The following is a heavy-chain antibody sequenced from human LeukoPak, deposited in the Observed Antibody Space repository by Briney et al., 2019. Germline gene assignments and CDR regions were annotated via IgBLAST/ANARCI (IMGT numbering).Heavy chain of an antibody. J-gene: IGHJ5*02. CDR2: FDPEDGET. Sequence: ASVKVSCKVSGYTLTELSMHWVRQAPGKGLEWMGGFDPEDGETINAQKFQGRVTMTEDTYTDTAYMELSSLRAEYTAVYYCSTDGVQLERHSVGWFDPWGQGTLVTVPS. CDR1: GYTLTELS. V-gene: IGHV1-24*01. D-gene: IGHD1-1*01. CDR3: STDGVQLERHSVGWFDP.